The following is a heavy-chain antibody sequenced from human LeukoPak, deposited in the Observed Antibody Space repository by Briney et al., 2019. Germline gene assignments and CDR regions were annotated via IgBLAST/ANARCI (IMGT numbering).Heavy chain of an antibody. CDR2: IIPILGIA. J-gene: IGHJ4*02. V-gene: IGHV1-69*04. D-gene: IGHD2-15*01. CDR3: ARVSLGYCSGGSCAHFDY. CDR1: GGTFSSYA. Sequence: GYSVKVSCKASGGTFSSYAISWVRQAPGQGLEWMGRIIPILGIANYAQKFQGRVTITADKSTSTAYMELSSLRSEDTAVYYCARVSLGYCSGGSCAHFDYWGQGTLVTVSS.